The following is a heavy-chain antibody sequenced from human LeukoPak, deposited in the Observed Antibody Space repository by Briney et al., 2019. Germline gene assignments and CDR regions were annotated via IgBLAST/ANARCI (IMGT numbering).Heavy chain of an antibody. CDR1: GFTFSSYA. V-gene: IGHV3-23*01. D-gene: IGHD3-22*01. CDR3: AKDLGYKTYYYDSSGYQPAFDY. Sequence: GGSLRLSCAASGFTFSSYAMSWVRQAPGKGLGWVSAISGSGGSTYYADSVKGRFTISRDNSKNTLYLQMNSLRAEDTAVYYCAKDLGYKTYYYDSSGYQPAFDYWGQGTLVTVSS. J-gene: IGHJ4*02. CDR2: ISGSGGST.